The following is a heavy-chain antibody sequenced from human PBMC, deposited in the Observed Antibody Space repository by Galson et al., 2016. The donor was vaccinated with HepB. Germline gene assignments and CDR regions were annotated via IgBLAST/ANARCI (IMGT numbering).Heavy chain of an antibody. V-gene: IGHV3-30*03. J-gene: IGHJ4*02. D-gene: IGHD5-12*01. CDR1: GLAFKRYG. CDR3: AYPLNYNGYDYGAFDY. Sequence: SLRLSCAVSGLAFKRYGMHWVRQAPGKGLEWVAVISYDGSSKYYADSVKGRFTISKDNSKNTVYLQMSSLRREDTAVYYCAYPLNYNGYDYGAFDYWGQGTLVTVSS. CDR2: ISYDGSSK.